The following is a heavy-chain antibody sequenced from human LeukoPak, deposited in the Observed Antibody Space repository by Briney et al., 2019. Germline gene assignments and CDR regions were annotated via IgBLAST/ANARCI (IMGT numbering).Heavy chain of an antibody. D-gene: IGHD3-16*01. J-gene: IGHJ4*02. CDR1: GFTFSSYS. CDR3: ARLGDGGAWSD. Sequence: GGSLRLSCAASGFTFSSYSMNWVRQAPGEGLEWVSSISSSSSYIYYADSVKGRFTNSRDNAKNSLYLQMNSLRAEDTAVYYCARLGDGGAWSDWGQGTLVTVSS. V-gene: IGHV3-21*01. CDR2: ISSSSSYI.